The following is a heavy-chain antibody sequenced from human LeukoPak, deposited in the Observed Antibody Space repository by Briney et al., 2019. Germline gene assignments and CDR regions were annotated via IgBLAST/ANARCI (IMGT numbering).Heavy chain of an antibody. CDR3: ASPPHYYDSSGYFGY. D-gene: IGHD3-22*01. CDR2: IEQDGSEK. CDR1: GFTFSSYW. V-gene: IGHV3-7*01. J-gene: IGHJ4*02. Sequence: GGSLRLSCAASGFTFSSYWMSWVRQAPGKGLEWVANIEQDGSEKYYVDSVKGRFTISRDNAKNSLYLQMNSLRAEDTAVYYCASPPHYYDSSGYFGYWGQGTLVTVSS.